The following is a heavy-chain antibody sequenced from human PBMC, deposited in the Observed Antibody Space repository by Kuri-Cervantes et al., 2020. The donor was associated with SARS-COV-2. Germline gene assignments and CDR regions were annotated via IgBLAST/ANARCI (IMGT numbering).Heavy chain of an antibody. J-gene: IGHJ4*02. V-gene: IGHV3-74*01. CDR1: GFTFSSQW. CDR2: INNDGSST. Sequence: ESLKISCLASGFTFSSQWMFWVRQVPGKGLMWLSRINNDGSSTIYVDSVKGRFTTSRDNAKNSVLLQMNSLRPEDTGVYYCAMTGSYTSYGLGHWGQGTLVTVSS. CDR3: AMTGSYTSYGLGH. D-gene: IGHD5-18*01.